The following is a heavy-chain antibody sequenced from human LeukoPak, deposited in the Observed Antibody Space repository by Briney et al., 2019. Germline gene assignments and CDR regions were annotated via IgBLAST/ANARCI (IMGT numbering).Heavy chain of an antibody. CDR3: AICYSSVDPFDN. V-gene: IGHV4-59*07. CDR2: IYYSGST. J-gene: IGHJ4*02. D-gene: IGHD6-19*01. CDR1: VGSISSYY. Sequence: SDTLSLTCTVCVGSISSYYLSWVRQPPGKGLGWVGDIYYSGSTNYNPSLKSRVTISVDTSKNQFSLKRSSVTAADTAVYYCAICYSSVDPFDNWGQGTLVTVSS.